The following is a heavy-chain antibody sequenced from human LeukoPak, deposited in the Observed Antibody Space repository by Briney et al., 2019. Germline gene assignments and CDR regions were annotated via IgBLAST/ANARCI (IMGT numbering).Heavy chain of an antibody. CDR1: GGSISSYY. Sequence: SETLSLTCPVSGGSISSYYWSWIRQPPGKGLEWIAYISDIGSINYNPSLKSRVTISLDTSKNQLSLKLSSVTAADTAVYYCAGHHPRNTVDFWGQGTLVTVSS. J-gene: IGHJ4*02. CDR2: ISDIGSI. CDR3: AGHHPRNTVDF. V-gene: IGHV4-59*08. D-gene: IGHD2/OR15-2a*01.